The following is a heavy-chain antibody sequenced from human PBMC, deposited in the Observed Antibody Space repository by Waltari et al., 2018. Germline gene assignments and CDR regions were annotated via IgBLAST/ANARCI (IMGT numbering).Heavy chain of an antibody. CDR1: GYTFTGYY. Sequence: QVQLVQSGAEVKKPGASVKVYCKASGYTFTGYYMHWVRQAPGQGLEWMGWINPNSGGTNYAQKFQGRVTMTRDTSISTAYMELSRLKSDDTAVYYCARSSGSGWYYYFDYWGQGTLVTVSS. D-gene: IGHD6-19*01. CDR2: INPNSGGT. J-gene: IGHJ4*02. V-gene: IGHV1-2*02. CDR3: ARSSGSGWYYYFDY.